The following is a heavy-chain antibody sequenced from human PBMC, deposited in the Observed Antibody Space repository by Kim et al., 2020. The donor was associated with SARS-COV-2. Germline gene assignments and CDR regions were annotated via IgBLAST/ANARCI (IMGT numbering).Heavy chain of an antibody. J-gene: IGHJ4*02. Sequence: KGRFTISRDNSKNTLYLQMNSLRAEDTAVYYCAKERGPYGIVVVPAAIAYWGQGTLVTVSS. CDR3: AKERGPYGIVVVPAAIAY. D-gene: IGHD2-2*01. V-gene: IGHV3-30*02.